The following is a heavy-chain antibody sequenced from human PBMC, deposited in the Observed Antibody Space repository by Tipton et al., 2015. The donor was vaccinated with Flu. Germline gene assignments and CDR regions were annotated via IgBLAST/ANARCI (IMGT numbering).Heavy chain of an antibody. D-gene: IGHD3-9*01. CDR2: IYYSGST. J-gene: IGHJ4*02. CDR1: GGSISSYY. Sequence: TLSLTCTVSGGSISSYYWSWIRQPPGKGLEWIGYIYYSGSTNYNPSLKSRVTISVDTSKNQFSLKLSSVTAADTAVYYCARHEAYYDILTGYYRDYFDCWGQGTLVTVSS. CDR3: ARHEAYYDILTGYYRDYFDC. V-gene: IGHV4-59*08.